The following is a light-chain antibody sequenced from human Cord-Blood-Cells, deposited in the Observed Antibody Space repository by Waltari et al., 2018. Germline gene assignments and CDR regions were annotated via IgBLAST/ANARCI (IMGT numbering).Light chain of an antibody. CDR2: GKN. CDR1: SLRSSY. J-gene: IGLJ2*01. V-gene: IGLV3-19*01. CDR3: NSRDSSGNHVV. Sequence: SSELTQDPAVSVALGQTVGITCQGASLRSSYANRYQQNPGQAPVLVIYGKNNRPSGIPDRFSGSSSGNTASLTITGAQAEDEADYYCNSRDSSGNHVVFGGGTKLTVL.